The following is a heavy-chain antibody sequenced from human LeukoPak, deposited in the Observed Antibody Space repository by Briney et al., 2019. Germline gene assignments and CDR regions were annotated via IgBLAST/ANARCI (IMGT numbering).Heavy chain of an antibody. CDR1: GFTVSNYY. V-gene: IGHV3-53*01. D-gene: IGHD3-22*01. Sequence: PGGSLRLSCAASGFTVSNYYMSWVRQAPGRGLEWVSVIYTGGSTYYADSVKGRFTISRDNAKNSLYLQMNSLRAEDTAVYYCARDDSTYYYDSSGYFDYWGQGTLVTVSS. CDR2: IYTGGST. CDR3: ARDDSTYYYDSSGYFDY. J-gene: IGHJ4*02.